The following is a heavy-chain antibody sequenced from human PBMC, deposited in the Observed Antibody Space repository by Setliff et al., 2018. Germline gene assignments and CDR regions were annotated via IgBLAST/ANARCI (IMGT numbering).Heavy chain of an antibody. J-gene: IGHJ4*02. V-gene: IGHV4-39*01. Sequence: SETLSLTCTVSGGSISSDTSYWGWIRQPPGKGLEWIGSIYYTGNTYYNPSLKSRVTISVDTSKNQFSLKLSSVTAADTAVYFCARARSNGWEEPDYWGQGTLVTVSS. D-gene: IGHD6-19*01. CDR3: ARARSNGWEEPDY. CDR2: IYYTGNT. CDR1: GGSISSDTSY.